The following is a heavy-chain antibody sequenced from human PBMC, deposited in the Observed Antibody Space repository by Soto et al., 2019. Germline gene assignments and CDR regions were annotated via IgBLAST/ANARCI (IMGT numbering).Heavy chain of an antibody. CDR1: GFTFSSYG. J-gene: IGHJ3*02. V-gene: IGHV3-33*01. CDR2: IWYDGSNK. CDR3: ARDLGSYYYDSSGSPKPAFDI. Sequence: GGSLRLSCAASGFTFSSYGMHWVRQAPGKGLEWVAVIWYDGSNKYYADSVKGRFTISRDNSKNTLYLQMNSLRAEDTAVYYCARDLGSYYYDSSGSPKPAFDIWGQGTMVTVSS. D-gene: IGHD3-22*01.